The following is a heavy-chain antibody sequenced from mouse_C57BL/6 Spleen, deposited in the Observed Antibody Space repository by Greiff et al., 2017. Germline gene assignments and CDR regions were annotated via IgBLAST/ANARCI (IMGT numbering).Heavy chain of an antibody. D-gene: IGHD1-1*01. CDR3: TRVITTVVATDYFDY. CDR2: LSSGGDYI. Sequence: EVQLQESGEGLVKPGGSLKLSCAASGFTFSSYAMSWVRQTPEKRLEWVAYLSSGGDYIYYADTVKGRFTISRDNARNTLYLQMSSLKSEDTAMYYCTRVITTVVATDYFDYWGQGTTLTVSS. J-gene: IGHJ2*01. CDR1: GFTFSSYA. V-gene: IGHV5-9-1*02.